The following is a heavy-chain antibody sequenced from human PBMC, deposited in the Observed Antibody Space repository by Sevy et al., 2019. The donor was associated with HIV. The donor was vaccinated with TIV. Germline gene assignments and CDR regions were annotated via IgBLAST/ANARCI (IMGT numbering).Heavy chain of an antibody. Sequence: GGSLRLSCGASGFTFSNYAISWVRQAPGKGLEWVSSISGSGDNTYNADSVKGRFTVSRDNSKNTLYLQMNSLRAEDTAVYYCAKDSGDDNYGLFDYWGQGTLVTVSS. CDR2: ISGSGDNT. CDR1: GFTFSNYA. CDR3: AKDSGDDNYGLFDY. V-gene: IGHV3-23*01. D-gene: IGHD5-18*01. J-gene: IGHJ4*02.